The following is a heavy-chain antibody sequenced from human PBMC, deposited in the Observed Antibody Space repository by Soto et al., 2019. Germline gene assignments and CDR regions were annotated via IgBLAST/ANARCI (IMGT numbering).Heavy chain of an antibody. D-gene: IGHD2-8*01. CDR2: ISGYNGDT. Sequence: QGHLVQSGAEVKKPGASVKVSCKTSAYTFTRYGISWVRQAPEQGLEWMGWISGYNGDTNYAQNLQDRVTMTIDTSTTTAYMELRSLTSDDTAVYYCAKNGQPPYYYYGLDVWGQGTTVTVSS. J-gene: IGHJ6*02. CDR1: AYTFTRYG. CDR3: AKNGQPPYYYYGLDV. V-gene: IGHV1-18*01.